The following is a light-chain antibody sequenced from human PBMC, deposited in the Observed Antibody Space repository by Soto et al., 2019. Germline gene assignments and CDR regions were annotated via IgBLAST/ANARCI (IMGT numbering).Light chain of an antibody. Sequence: DIVMTQSPDSLAVSLGERATINCKSSQSVLSSSNSENYLAWYQQKPGQPPKLLIYWASTRESGVPDRFSGSGSGTDFTLTISSLQAEDVAVYYCQQYYSIPPTFGQGTKVEIK. V-gene: IGKV4-1*01. CDR2: WAS. J-gene: IGKJ1*01. CDR1: QSVLSSSNSENY. CDR3: QQYYSIPPT.